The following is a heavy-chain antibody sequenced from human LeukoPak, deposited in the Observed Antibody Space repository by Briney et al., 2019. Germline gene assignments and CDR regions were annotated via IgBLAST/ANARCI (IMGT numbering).Heavy chain of an antibody. CDR2: INTGGGSI. V-gene: IGHV3-11*04. Sequence: GGSLRLSCAASGFTFRDYNMSWIRQAPGKGLEYISYINTGGGSIYYAGSVKGRFTISRDNAKNSLYLQINNVRAEDTAVYYCARTSTDCLDCWGQGTLVTVSS. CDR1: GFTFRDYN. CDR3: ARTSTDCLDC. D-gene: IGHD2-21*02. J-gene: IGHJ4*02.